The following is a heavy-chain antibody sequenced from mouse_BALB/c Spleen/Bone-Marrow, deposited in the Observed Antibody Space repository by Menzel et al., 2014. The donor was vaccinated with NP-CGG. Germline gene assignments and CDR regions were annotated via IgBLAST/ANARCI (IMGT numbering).Heavy chain of an antibody. J-gene: IGHJ4*01. Sequence: EVQVVESGGGLVKPGRSLYLSCAASGFTFSSYAMSWVRQTPEKGLEWVATFSSGGGYSYYPDTLKGRFTISRDNAKNILYLQMSSLRTEDTAMYYCTRQGDYRDAMDYWGQGTSVTVSS. CDR1: GFTFSSYA. CDR3: TRQGDYRDAMDY. D-gene: IGHD2-12*01. CDR2: FSSGGGYS. V-gene: IGHV5-9-3*01.